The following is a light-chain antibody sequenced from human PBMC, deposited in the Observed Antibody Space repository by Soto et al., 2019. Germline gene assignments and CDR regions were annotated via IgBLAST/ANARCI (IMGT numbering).Light chain of an antibody. V-gene: IGLV2-11*01. J-gene: IGLJ1*01. CDR3: FSYAGSSTGV. Sequence: QSVLTQPRSVSGSPGQSVTISCTATTSDVGGDNYVSWYQQLPGKAPKLLIFDVNERPSGVPDRFSVSKSGNAASLTISGLQAEDEADYYCFSYAGSSTGVFGTGTKLTVL. CDR2: DVN. CDR1: TSDVGGDNY.